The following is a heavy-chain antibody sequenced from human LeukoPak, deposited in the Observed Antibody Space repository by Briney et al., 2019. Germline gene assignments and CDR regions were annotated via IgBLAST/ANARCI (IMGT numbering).Heavy chain of an antibody. D-gene: IGHD5-24*01. CDR2: ISAYNGNT. CDR3: ARDSAALHKLQDY. CDR1: GYTFTSYG. J-gene: IGHJ4*02. V-gene: IGHV1-18*01. Sequence: ASVKVSCKASGYTFTSYGISWVRQAPGQGLEWMGWISAYNGNTNYAQKLQGRVTMTTDTSTSTAYVELRSLRSDDTAVYYCARDSAALHKLQDYWGQGTLVTVSS.